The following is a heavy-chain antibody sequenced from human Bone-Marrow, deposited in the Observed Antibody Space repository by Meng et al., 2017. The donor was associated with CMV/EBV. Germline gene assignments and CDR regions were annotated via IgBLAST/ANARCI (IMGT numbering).Heavy chain of an antibody. CDR2: TYDRSKWYY. CDR1: GDRVSSSSAA. V-gene: IGHV6-1*01. Sequence: SGDRVSSSSAAWNWIRQSPSRGLEWLGRTYDRSKWYYDYSVSMRSRITVNPDTSKNQFSLQLTSVTPEDTAVYYCTRDGNGRNWFDPWGQGTLVTVSS. D-gene: IGHD2-8*01. CDR3: TRDGNGRNWFDP. J-gene: IGHJ5*02.